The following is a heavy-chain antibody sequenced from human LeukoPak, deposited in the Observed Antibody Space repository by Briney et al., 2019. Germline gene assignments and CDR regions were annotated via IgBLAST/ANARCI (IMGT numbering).Heavy chain of an antibody. V-gene: IGHV4-59*08. CDR1: SVSICSYY. D-gene: IGHD2-2*01. CDR2: IYYSGST. CDR3: ARRGCSSTSCYYYYYGMDV. J-gene: IGHJ6*02. Sequence: SETLSLTCTVSSVSICSYYWSWIRQPPGKGLVGIGYIYYSGSTNNNPSLKSRVTISVDTSKNQFSLKLSSVTAADTAVYYCARRGCSSTSCYYYYYGMDVWGQGTTVTVSS.